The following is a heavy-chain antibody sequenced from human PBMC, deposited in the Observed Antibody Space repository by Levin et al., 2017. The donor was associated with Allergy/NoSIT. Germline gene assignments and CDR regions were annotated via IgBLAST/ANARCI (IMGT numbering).Heavy chain of an antibody. CDR2: IKSKTDGGTT. D-gene: IGHD2-2*01. CDR1: GFTFSNAW. Sequence: PGGSLRLSCAASGFTFSNAWMSWVRQAPGKGLEWVGRIKSKTDGGTTDYAAPVKGRFTISRDDSKNTLYLQMNSLKTEDTAVYYCTTSEMVVPATANTDAFDIWGQGTMVTVSS. V-gene: IGHV3-15*01. CDR3: TTSEMVVPATANTDAFDI. J-gene: IGHJ3*02.